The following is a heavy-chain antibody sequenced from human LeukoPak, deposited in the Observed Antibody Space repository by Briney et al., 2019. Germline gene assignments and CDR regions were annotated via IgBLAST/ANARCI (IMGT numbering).Heavy chain of an antibody. CDR1: GFTFSSYS. CDR3: AGATPFGDAFDI. CDR2: ISSSSSYI. Sequence: GGSLRLSCAAYGFTFSSYSMNGVRQAPGKGVEGVSSISSSSSYIYYADSAKGRFTISRDNAKNSLYLQMNSLSAEDTAVYYCAGATPFGDAFDIWGQGTMVTVSS. V-gene: IGHV3-21*01. J-gene: IGHJ3*02. D-gene: IGHD3-10*01.